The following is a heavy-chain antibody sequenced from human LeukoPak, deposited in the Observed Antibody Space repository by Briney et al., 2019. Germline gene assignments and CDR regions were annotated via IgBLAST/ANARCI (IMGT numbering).Heavy chain of an antibody. CDR3: ASLRGRAFDI. V-gene: IGHV3-7*02. Sequence: GGSLRLSCAASGFTFSGYWMSWVRQAPGKGLEWVANIKQDGSEKYYVDSVKGRFTISRDNAKNSLFLQMNSLRAEGTAVYYCASLRGRAFDIWGQGTMVTVSS. CDR2: IKQDGSEK. J-gene: IGHJ3*02. CDR1: GFTFSGYW.